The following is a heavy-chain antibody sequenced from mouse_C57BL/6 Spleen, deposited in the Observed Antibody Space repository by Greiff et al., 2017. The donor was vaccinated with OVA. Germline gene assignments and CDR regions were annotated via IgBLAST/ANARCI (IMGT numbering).Heavy chain of an antibody. Sequence: QVQLKQSGAELVRPGASVTLSCKASGYTFTDYEMHWVKQTPVHGLEWIGAIDPETGGTAYNQKFKGKAILTADKSSSTAYMELRSLTSEDSAVYYGTRSNDGSSYGYFDDWGTGTTVTVSS. CDR1: GYTFTDYE. CDR2: IDPETGGT. CDR3: TRSNDGSSYGYFDD. V-gene: IGHV1-15*01. D-gene: IGHD1-1*01. J-gene: IGHJ1*03.